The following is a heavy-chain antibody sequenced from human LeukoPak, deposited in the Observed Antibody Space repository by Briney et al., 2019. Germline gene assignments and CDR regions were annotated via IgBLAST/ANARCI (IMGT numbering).Heavy chain of an antibody. CDR1: GFTFSSYS. Sequence: GGSLRLSCAASGFTFSSYSMNWVRQAPGKGLEWVSSISSSSSYIYYADSVKGRFTISRDNAKNSLYLQMNSLRAEDTAVYHCAKDPVPRITMIVVASYYFDYWGQGTLVTVSS. CDR3: AKDPVPRITMIVVASYYFDY. J-gene: IGHJ4*02. CDR2: ISSSSSYI. V-gene: IGHV3-21*01. D-gene: IGHD3-22*01.